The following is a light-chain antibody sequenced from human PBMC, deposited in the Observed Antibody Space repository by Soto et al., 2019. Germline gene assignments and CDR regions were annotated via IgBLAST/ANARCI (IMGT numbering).Light chain of an antibody. CDR2: GAS. J-gene: IGKJ1*01. CDR1: QSVSSSY. V-gene: IGKV3-20*01. CDR3: QQYGGSFPWT. Sequence: EIVLTQSPGTLSLSPGERATLSCRASQSVSSSYLAWYQQKPGQAPRLLIYGASSRATGIPDRFSGSGSGTDFTLTISRLEPEDFGVYYCQQYGGSFPWTFGQGTKVDIK.